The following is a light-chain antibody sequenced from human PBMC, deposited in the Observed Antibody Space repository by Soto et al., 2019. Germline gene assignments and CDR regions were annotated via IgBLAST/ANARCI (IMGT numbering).Light chain of an antibody. J-gene: IGLJ1*01. CDR2: EVS. CDR1: SSDVGGYNY. CDR3: SSYAGSNTDYV. Sequence: QSVLTQPPSASGSPGQSVTISCTGTSSDVGGYNYVSWYQQHPGKAPKLMIYEVSKRPSGVPDRFSGSKSGNTAYLTVSGLQAEDEADYYCSSYAGSNTDYVVGTGTKVTV. V-gene: IGLV2-8*01.